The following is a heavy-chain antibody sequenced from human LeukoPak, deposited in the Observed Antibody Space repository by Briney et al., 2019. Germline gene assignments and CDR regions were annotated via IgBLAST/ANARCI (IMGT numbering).Heavy chain of an antibody. Sequence: PSETLSLTCAVSGGSFSDYYWSWIRQSPIKGLEWIGEINHSGSTHYNPSLKSRVTISVDTSKNQFSLKLSSVTAADTAVYYCARLGRYDILTGYYAAVWWFDPWGQGTLVTVSS. V-gene: IGHV4-34*01. CDR3: ARLGRYDILTGYYAAVWWFDP. J-gene: IGHJ5*02. CDR1: GGSFSDYY. CDR2: INHSGST. D-gene: IGHD3-9*01.